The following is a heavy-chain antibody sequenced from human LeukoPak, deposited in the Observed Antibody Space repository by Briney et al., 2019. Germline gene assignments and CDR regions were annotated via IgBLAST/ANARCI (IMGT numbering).Heavy chain of an antibody. V-gene: IGHV1-69*05. CDR1: GGTFSSYA. Sequence: GSSVKVSCKASGGTFSSYAISWVRQAPGQGLEWMGRIIPIFGTANYAQKFQGRVTITTDESTSTAYMELSSLRSEDTAVYYCRGRIVGTTISGAFDLWGQGKMVTVSS. CDR2: IIPIFGTA. CDR3: RGRIVGTTISGAFDL. J-gene: IGHJ3*01. D-gene: IGHD1-26*01.